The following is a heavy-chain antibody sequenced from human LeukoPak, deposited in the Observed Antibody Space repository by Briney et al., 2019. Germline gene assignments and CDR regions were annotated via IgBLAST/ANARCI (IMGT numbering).Heavy chain of an antibody. V-gene: IGHV3-74*01. J-gene: IGHJ4*02. D-gene: IGHD3-10*01. CDR3: ARERDGSGSPSDY. Sequence: GGSLRLSCAASGFTFSSYWMHWVRQAPGKGRVWVSLINSDGSSTSYADSVKGRFTISRDNAKNTLYLQMNSLRAEDTAVYYCARERDGSGSPSDYWGQGTLVTVSS. CDR1: GFTFSSYW. CDR2: INSDGSST.